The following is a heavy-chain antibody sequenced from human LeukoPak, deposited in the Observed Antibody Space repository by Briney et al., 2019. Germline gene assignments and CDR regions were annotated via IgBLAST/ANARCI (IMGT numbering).Heavy chain of an antibody. CDR1: GGSFSGYY. Sequence: SETLSLTCAVYGGSFSGYYWSWLRQPPGKGLEGIGESNNSGSNNYHPSLRGRVTISVDMSKNQCSLKLRSVTAADTAVYYCGRGRGFWSGYYFYWGQGTLVTVSS. CDR2: SNNSGSN. J-gene: IGHJ4*02. CDR3: GRGRGFWSGYYFY. D-gene: IGHD3-3*01. V-gene: IGHV4-34*01.